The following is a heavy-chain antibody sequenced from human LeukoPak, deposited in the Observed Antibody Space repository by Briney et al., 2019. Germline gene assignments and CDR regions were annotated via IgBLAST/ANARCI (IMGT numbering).Heavy chain of an antibody. CDR1: GGSISSYY. CDR2: IFYSGST. CDR3: AREDTADNYYMDV. D-gene: IGHD5-18*01. V-gene: IGHV4-59*12. J-gene: IGHJ6*03. Sequence: PSETLSLTCTVSGGSISSYYWSWIRQPPGKGLEWIGYIFYSGSTNYNPSLKSRVTISVDTSKNQFPLKLSSVTAADTAVYYCAREDTADNYYMDVWGKGTTVTVSS.